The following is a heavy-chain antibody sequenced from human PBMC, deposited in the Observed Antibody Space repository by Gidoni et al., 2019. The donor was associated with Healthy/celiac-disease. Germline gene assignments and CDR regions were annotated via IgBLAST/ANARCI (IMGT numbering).Heavy chain of an antibody. V-gene: IGHV3-21*01. D-gene: IGHD5-12*01. Sequence: EVQLVESGGGLVKPGGSLRLSCAASGFTVRSYSMNWVRQAPGKGLEWVSSISSSSSYISYADSVKGRFTISRDNAKNSLYLQMNSLRAEDTAVYYCASLYSGYDYFDYWGQGTLVTVSS. CDR1: GFTVRSYS. CDR3: ASLYSGYDYFDY. J-gene: IGHJ4*02. CDR2: ISSSSSYI.